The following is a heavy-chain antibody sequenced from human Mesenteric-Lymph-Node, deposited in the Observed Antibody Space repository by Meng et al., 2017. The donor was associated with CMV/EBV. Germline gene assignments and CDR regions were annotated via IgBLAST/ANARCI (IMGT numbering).Heavy chain of an antibody. V-gene: IGHV3-48*04. CDR1: GFTFSSYG. Sequence: GESLKISCAASGFTFSSYGMHWVRQAPGKGLEWIAYIDSTGNTFYHADSVKGRFTISRDNAKNSLYLQMNSLRAEDTAVYYCARLNWNYVYYFDYWGQGTLVTVSS. CDR3: ARLNWNYVYYFDY. CDR2: IDSTGNTF. J-gene: IGHJ4*02. D-gene: IGHD1-7*01.